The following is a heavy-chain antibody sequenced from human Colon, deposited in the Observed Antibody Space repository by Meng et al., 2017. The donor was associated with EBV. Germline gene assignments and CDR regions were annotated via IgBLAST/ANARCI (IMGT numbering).Heavy chain of an antibody. J-gene: IGHJ4*02. CDR3: ARDTSTWVNNGLDH. CDR1: GAPVNNGCDS. V-gene: IGHV4-30-2*01. Sequence: QLQESRSGLVKPSQTLSLTCVVSGAPVNNGCDSWSGIRQPPGKGLEWIGYIYHSGSTKYNPSLKSRVTISVDTSKNQFSLKLSSVTAADTAVYYCARDTSTWVNNGLDHWGQGILVTVSS. CDR2: IYHSGST. D-gene: IGHD2-8*01.